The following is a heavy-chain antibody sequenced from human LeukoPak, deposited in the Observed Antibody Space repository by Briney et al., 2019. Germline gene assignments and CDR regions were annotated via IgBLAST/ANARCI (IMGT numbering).Heavy chain of an antibody. Sequence: ASVKVSCKASGYTFTGYYIHWVRQAPGQGLEWMGWINPNSGGTNYAQKFQGRVTMTRDTSISTAYMELSRLRSDDTAVYYCAREGGGYCSSTSCSDAFDIWGQGTMVTVSS. D-gene: IGHD2-2*01. V-gene: IGHV1-2*02. CDR2: INPNSGGT. CDR1: GYTFTGYY. CDR3: AREGGGYCSSTSCSDAFDI. J-gene: IGHJ3*02.